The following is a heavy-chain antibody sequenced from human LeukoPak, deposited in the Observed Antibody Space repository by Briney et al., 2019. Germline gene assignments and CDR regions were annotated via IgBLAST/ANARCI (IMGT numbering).Heavy chain of an antibody. CDR2: IYSDGDT. J-gene: IGHJ4*02. Sequence: PGGSLRLSCAASGFTFSSYAMSWVRQAPGKGLEWVSVIYSDGDTSYADSVKGRFTISRDISKNTLYLQMNSLRAEDTAVYYCATPSGGYWSQGTLVTVSS. D-gene: IGHD6-25*01. CDR3: ATPSGGY. CDR1: GFTFSSYA. V-gene: IGHV3-66*01.